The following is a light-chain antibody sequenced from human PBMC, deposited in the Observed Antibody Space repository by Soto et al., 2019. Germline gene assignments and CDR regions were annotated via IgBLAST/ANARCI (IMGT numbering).Light chain of an antibody. J-gene: IGLJ2*01. V-gene: IGLV1-44*01. CDR1: TSNLGGNT. CDR2: TNN. Sequence: QSVLTQPPSVSGTPGHKVSISCSGSTSNLGGNTVNWYQQLPGTAPKLLIYTNNQRPSGDPDRFSGSKSGTSASLAISGLRSEDEADFYCAAWDDSLNAVVFGGGTQLTVL. CDR3: AAWDDSLNAVV.